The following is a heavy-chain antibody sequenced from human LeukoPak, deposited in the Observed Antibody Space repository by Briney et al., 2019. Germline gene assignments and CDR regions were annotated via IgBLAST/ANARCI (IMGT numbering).Heavy chain of an antibody. D-gene: IGHD2-21*02. CDR3: AKAGDSTRTYNWFDP. CDR1: GFTFSSYS. J-gene: IGHJ5*02. Sequence: GGSLRLSCAASGFTFSSYSMNWVRQAPGKGLEWVSSISSSSSYIYYADSVKGRFTISRDNSKNTLYLQMNSLRAEDTAVYYCAKAGDSTRTYNWFDPWGQGTLVTVSS. CDR2: ISSSSSYI. V-gene: IGHV3-21*04.